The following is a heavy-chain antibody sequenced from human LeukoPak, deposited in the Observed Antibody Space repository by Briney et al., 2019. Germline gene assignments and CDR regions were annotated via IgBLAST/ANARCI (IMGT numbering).Heavy chain of an antibody. Sequence: GGSLRLSCAASGFTFSSYSMNWVRQAPGKGLEWVSYISSSSSTIYYADSVKGRFTISRDNAKNSLYLQMNSLRAEDTAVYYCAKLKQWLPLDYWGQGTLVTVSS. CDR3: AKLKQWLPLDY. CDR1: GFTFSSYS. CDR2: ISSSSSTI. V-gene: IGHV3-48*01. D-gene: IGHD6-19*01. J-gene: IGHJ4*02.